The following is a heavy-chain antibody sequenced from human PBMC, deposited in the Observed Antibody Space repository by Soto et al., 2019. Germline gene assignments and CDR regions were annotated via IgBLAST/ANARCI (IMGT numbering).Heavy chain of an antibody. Sequence: EVQLVQSGAEVKKPGESLKISCKGSGYSFTSYWIGWVRQMPGKGLEWMGIIYPGDSDTRYSPSFQGQVTISADKSISTAYLQGSSLKASDTAMYYCARNPLPCSGGSCYPFDYWGQGTLVTVSS. CDR3: ARNPLPCSGGSCYPFDY. J-gene: IGHJ4*02. V-gene: IGHV5-51*03. D-gene: IGHD2-15*01. CDR1: GYSFTSYW. CDR2: IYPGDSDT.